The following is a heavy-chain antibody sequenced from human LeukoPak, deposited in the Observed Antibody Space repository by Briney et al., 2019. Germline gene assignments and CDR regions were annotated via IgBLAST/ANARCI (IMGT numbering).Heavy chain of an antibody. CDR3: ASGATTVTTCAY. Sequence: GASVKVSCTASGGTFSSYAISWVRQAPGQGLEWMGRIIPILGIANYAQKFQGRVTITADKSTSTAYMELSSLRSEDTAVYYCASGATTVTTCAYWGQGTLVTVSS. J-gene: IGHJ4*02. CDR1: GGTFSSYA. D-gene: IGHD4-17*01. CDR2: IIPILGIA. V-gene: IGHV1-69*04.